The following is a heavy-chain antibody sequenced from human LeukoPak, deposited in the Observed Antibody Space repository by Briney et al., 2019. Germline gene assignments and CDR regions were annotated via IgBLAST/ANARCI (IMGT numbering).Heavy chain of an antibody. CDR3: ARTQDYFDTTRYFDY. CDR1: GYTFTSNY. Sequence: GASVKVSCKAPGYTFTSNYMTWVRQAPGQGLEWMGWISGYNGATNYAQKFQGRVTMTTDTSTSTAYMELRSLRSDDTAIYYCARTQDYFDTTRYFDYWGQGTLVTVSS. D-gene: IGHD3-22*01. J-gene: IGHJ4*02. CDR2: ISGYNGAT. V-gene: IGHV1-18*01.